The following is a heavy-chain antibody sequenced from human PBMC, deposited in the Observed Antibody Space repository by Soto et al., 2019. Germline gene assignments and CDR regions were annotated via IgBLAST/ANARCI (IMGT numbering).Heavy chain of an antibody. Sequence: SETLSLTCTVSGGSVSSGTYYWSWIRQPPGKGLEWIGYISYSGSTDYNPSLKSRVTISGDTSKSQFSLKLSSVTAADTAVYYCARHTRNQFDPWGQGTLVTVSS. CDR2: ISYSGST. V-gene: IGHV4-61*01. CDR1: GGSVSSGTYY. CDR3: ARHTRNQFDP. J-gene: IGHJ5*02.